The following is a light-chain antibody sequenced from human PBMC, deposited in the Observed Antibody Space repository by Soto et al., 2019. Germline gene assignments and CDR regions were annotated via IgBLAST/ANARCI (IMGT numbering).Light chain of an antibody. CDR1: QSISSY. J-gene: IGKJ5*01. CDR3: QQSYSTPPIT. CDR2: GAS. Sequence: DIQMTQSPSSLSASVGDRVTITCRASQSISSYLNWYQQKPGKAPKLLIYGASSFQSGVPSRFSGSETGTDFTHAISILQPEDFATYYCQQSYSTPPITFGQGTRLEIK. V-gene: IGKV1-39*01.